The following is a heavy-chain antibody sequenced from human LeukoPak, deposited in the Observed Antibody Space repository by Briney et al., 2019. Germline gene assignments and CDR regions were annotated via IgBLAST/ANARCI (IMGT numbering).Heavy chain of an antibody. J-gene: IGHJ4*02. V-gene: IGHV4-34*01. CDR3: ARGGYSSGPFDY. Sequence: SESLSLTCAVYGASFSGYYWSWIRQPPGKGRGWIGEINHSGSTNNSPSLKSRVTISVDTSKNQFCLKLSSVTAADTAVYYCARGGYSSGPFDYWGQGTLVTVSS. CDR1: GASFSGYY. CDR2: INHSGST. D-gene: IGHD6-19*01.